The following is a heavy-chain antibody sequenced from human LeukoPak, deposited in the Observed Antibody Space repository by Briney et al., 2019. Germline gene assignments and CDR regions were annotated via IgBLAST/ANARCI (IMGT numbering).Heavy chain of an antibody. D-gene: IGHD6-13*01. V-gene: IGHV4-59*12. Sequence: SETLSLTCSVSGGSISGYYWSWIRQPPGKGLEWIGYIYYSGSTNYNPSLKSRVTISVDTSKNQFSLKLSSVTAADTAVYYCASRGMQQLGAFDYWGQGTLVTVSS. CDR3: ASRGMQQLGAFDY. J-gene: IGHJ4*02. CDR1: GGSISGYY. CDR2: IYYSGST.